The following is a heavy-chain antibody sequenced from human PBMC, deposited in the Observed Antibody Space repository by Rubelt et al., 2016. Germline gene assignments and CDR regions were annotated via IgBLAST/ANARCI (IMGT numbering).Heavy chain of an antibody. D-gene: IGHD4-17*01. J-gene: IGHJ6*01. CDR3: ARFALPAVTTAYYYYALDV. Sequence: QVQLVQSGAEVKRPGASVKVSCKASGYPFATYAMHWVRQAPGQRLEWMGWIDAGNGDTKYSINLQCRVTVTRDTSESTAYMELSSLRSEDSAVYYCARFALPAVTTAYYYYALDVWGQGTTVTVSS. V-gene: IGHV1-3*01. CDR1: GYPFATYA. CDR2: IDAGNGDT.